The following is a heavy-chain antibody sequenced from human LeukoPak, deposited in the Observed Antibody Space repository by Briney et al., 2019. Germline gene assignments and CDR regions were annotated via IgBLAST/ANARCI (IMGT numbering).Heavy chain of an antibody. V-gene: IGHV4-39*07. CDR2: IYYSGST. CDR1: GGSISSSSYY. CDR3: ARDLGYYYYMDV. J-gene: IGHJ6*03. Sequence: PSETLSLTCTVSGGSISSSSYYWGWIRQPPGKGLEWIGTIYYSGSTYYNPSLESRVTISVDTSKNQFSLKLSSVTAADTAVYYCARDLGYYYYMDVWGKGTTVTVSS.